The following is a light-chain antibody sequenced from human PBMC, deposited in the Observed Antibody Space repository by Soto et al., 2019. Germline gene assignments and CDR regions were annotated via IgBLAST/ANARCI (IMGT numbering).Light chain of an antibody. CDR1: QSVSSN. J-gene: IGKJ2*01. Sequence: EIVLTQSPGTLSLSTGERDTRACRASQSVSSNVAWYQQKPGQTPRLLIYGASTRATGVPPRFSGSRSGTEFTLTISSLQSEDFAVYYCQQYFNWPPYTFGQGTKVDVK. CDR3: QQYFNWPPYT. V-gene: IGKV3-15*01. CDR2: GAS.